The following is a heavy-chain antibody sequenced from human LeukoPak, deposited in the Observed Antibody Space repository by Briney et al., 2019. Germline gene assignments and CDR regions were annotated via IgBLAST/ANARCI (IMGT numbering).Heavy chain of an antibody. CDR1: GYTFIDYY. Sequence: ASVKVSCKASGYTFIDYYMHWVRQAPGQGLEWMGWINPNSGGTDYAQKFQGRVTMTRDTSISTAYMELSRLRSDDTAVYYCARADGTIFGVVMDYWGQGTLVTVPS. D-gene: IGHD3-3*01. CDR2: INPNSGGT. J-gene: IGHJ4*02. CDR3: ARADGTIFGVVMDY. V-gene: IGHV1-2*02.